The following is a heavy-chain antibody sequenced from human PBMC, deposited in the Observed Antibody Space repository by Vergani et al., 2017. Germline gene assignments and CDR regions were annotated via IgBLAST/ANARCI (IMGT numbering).Heavy chain of an antibody. Sequence: QVQLQESGPGLVQPSQTLSLTCTVSGGPISSSRYYWGWIRQPPGKGLEWIGSIYYSGRTYYNPSLKSRVTISVDTTKNQFSLKLSSVTAADTAVFYCARHGYSSSWYGLYGMDVWGQGTTVTVSS. V-gene: IGHV4-39*01. CDR1: GGPISSSRYY. CDR3: ARHGYSSSWYGLYGMDV. CDR2: IYYSGRT. D-gene: IGHD6-13*01. J-gene: IGHJ6*02.